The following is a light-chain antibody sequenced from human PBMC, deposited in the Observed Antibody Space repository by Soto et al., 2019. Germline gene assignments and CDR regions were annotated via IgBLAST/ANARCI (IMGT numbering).Light chain of an antibody. CDR3: QQYGSFPWT. J-gene: IGKJ1*01. V-gene: IGKV3-20*01. Sequence: EIVLTQSPGTLSLSPGERATLSCRASHSVSSSYLAWYQQKPGQAPRLLIYDASSRATGIPDRFSGSGSGTDFTLTISRLEPEDFAVYYCQQYGSFPWTFGQGTKVDIK. CDR1: HSVSSSY. CDR2: DAS.